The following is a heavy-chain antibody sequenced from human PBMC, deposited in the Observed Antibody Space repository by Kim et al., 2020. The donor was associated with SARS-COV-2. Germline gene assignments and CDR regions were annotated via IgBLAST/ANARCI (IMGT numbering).Heavy chain of an antibody. J-gene: IGHJ6*02. D-gene: IGHD3-3*01. CDR3: ARGITIFGVVTNGMDV. V-gene: IGHV4-31*02. Sequence: SLKRRVTISVDTSKNQFSRKLSSVTAADTAVYYCARGITIFGVVTNGMDVWGQGTTVTVSS.